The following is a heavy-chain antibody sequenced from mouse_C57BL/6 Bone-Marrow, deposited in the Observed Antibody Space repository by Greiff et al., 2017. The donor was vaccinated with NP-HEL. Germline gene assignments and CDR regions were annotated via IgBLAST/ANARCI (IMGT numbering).Heavy chain of an antibody. CDR3: ARRTTMAPFAY. CDR1: GYTFTGYW. V-gene: IGHV1-9*01. CDR2: ILPGSGST. Sequence: QVQLQQSGAELMKPGASVKLSCKATGYTFTGYWIEWVKQRPGHGLEWIGEILPGSGSTTYNEKFKGKATFTADTSSNTAYMQLSSLTTEDSAIYYCARRTTMAPFAYWGQGTLVTVSA. J-gene: IGHJ3*01. D-gene: IGHD2-1*01.